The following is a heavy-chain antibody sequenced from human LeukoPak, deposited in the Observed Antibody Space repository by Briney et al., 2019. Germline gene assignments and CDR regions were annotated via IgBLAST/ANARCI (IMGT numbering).Heavy chain of an antibody. D-gene: IGHD2-21*02. V-gene: IGHV3-74*01. CDR3: ARGRGLNFVVVPAIFDY. CDR1: GFTFSSYW. Sequence: GGSLRLSCAASGFTFSSYWMHWVRQAPGKVLVWVSRINSDGSSTSYADSVKGRFTISRDNGKNSLYLQTNSLRAEDTAFYYCARGRGLNFVVVPAIFDYWGQGTLVTVSS. CDR2: INSDGSST. J-gene: IGHJ4*02.